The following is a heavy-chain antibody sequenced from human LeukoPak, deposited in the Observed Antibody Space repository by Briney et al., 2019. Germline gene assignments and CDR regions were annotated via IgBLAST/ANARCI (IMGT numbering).Heavy chain of an antibody. Sequence: PGGSLRLSCAASGFTFNNYAMNWVRQAPGKGLEWVSALSGGAGRTYYADSVKGRFTISRDNSKNTLYLQMNSLRAEDTAVYYCASHKGFWGQGTLVTVSS. V-gene: IGHV3-23*01. CDR2: LSGGAGRT. CDR1: GFTFNNYA. J-gene: IGHJ4*02. CDR3: ASHKGF.